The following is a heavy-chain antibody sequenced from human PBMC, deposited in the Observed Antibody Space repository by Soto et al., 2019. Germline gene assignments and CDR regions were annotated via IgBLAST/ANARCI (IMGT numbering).Heavy chain of an antibody. CDR2: IFYSGTT. J-gene: IGHJ6*02. CDR3: ARDLWVEPELYYYGMDV. Sequence: SETLSLTCTVSGDSISSADYYWSWIRQTPGKGLEWIGHIFYSGTTYYNPSLKSRLTISVDTSTNHSSLRLTSVTAADTAVYYCARDLWVEPELYYYGMDVWGQGTTVTVSS. CDR1: GDSISSADYY. V-gene: IGHV4-30-4*01. D-gene: IGHD1-1*01.